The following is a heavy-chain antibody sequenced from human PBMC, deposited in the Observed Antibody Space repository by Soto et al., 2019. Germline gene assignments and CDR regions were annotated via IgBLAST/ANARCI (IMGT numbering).Heavy chain of an antibody. CDR3: ARQILQLWSPHAYFDY. V-gene: IGHV3-23*01. Sequence: PGGSLRLSCAASGFTFSSYGMSWVRQAPGKGLEWVSAISGSGGSTYYADSVKGRFTISRDNSKNTLYLQMTSLRAEDTAVYYCARQILQLWSPHAYFDYWGQGTLVTVSS. CDR2: ISGSGGST. CDR1: GFTFSSYG. D-gene: IGHD5-18*01. J-gene: IGHJ4*02.